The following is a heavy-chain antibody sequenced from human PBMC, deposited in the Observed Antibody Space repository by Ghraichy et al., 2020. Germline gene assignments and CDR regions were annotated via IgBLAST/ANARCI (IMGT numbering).Heavy chain of an antibody. CDR1: GFTFASYA. CDR3: AKDGGYSSGSYYFDF. CDR2: ITGSGVTT. Sequence: GGSLRLSCAASGFTFASYAMNWVRQAPGKGLEWVSGITGSGVTTNYADSVKGRFTVFRDNSENTLFLQMDSLRDEDTAVYYCAKDGGYSSGSYYFDFWGLGSLVTVSS. V-gene: IGHV3-23*01. D-gene: IGHD6-19*01. J-gene: IGHJ4*02.